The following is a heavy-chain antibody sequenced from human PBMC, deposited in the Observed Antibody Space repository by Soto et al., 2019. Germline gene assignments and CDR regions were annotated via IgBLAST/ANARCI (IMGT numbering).Heavy chain of an antibody. CDR3: AHSYTPGLNFDY. V-gene: IGHV2-5*02. CDR2: IYWDDDK. J-gene: IGHJ4*02. Sequence: SGPTLVNPTQTLTLTCTFSGFSLSTSGVGVGWIRQPPVKALEWLALIYWDDDKRYSPSLKSRLTITKDTSKNQVVLTMTIMDPVDTATSYCAHSYTPGLNFDYWGQGTLVTVFS. CDR1: GFSLSTSGVG. D-gene: IGHD3-16*01.